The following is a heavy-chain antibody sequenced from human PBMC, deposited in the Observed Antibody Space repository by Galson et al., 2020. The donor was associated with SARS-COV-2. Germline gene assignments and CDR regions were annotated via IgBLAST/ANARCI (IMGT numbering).Heavy chain of an antibody. CDR3: ARMTVVVPAAIIGNYYYYGMDV. CDR1: GFSLSTSGMC. J-gene: IGHJ6*02. D-gene: IGHD2-2*01. V-gene: IGHV2-70*01. CDR2: IDWDDDK. Sequence: SGPTLVKPTQTLTLTCTFSGFSLSTSGMCVSWIRQPPGKALEWLALIDWDDDKYYSTSLKTRLTISKDTSKNQVVLTMTNMDPVDTATYYCARMTVVVPAAIIGNYYYYGMDVWGQGTTVTVSS.